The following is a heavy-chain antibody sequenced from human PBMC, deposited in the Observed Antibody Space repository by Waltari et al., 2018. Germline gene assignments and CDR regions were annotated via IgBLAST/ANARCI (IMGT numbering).Heavy chain of an antibody. Sequence: EVQLLASGGHLVQPGGSLRLSCAASGFTFSRFFMMWVRQPPGKGLEWVSVITNDGKHTFYSDSVTGRFTVSRDNSKNMMYLQMNSLRPEDTALYFCARGHWGDYWGQGSLVTVSS. CDR2: ITNDGKHT. J-gene: IGHJ4*02. V-gene: IGHV3-23*03. D-gene: IGHD3-16*01. CDR3: ARGHWGDY. CDR1: GFTFSRFF.